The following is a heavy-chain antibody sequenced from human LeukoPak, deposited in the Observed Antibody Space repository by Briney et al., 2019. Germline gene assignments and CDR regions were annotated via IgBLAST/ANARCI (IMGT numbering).Heavy chain of an antibody. CDR3: AKDVFTMILHDAFDI. CDR1: GFTFRSYG. CDR2: ISYDGSNT. Sequence: PGGSLRLSCAASGFTFRSYGMHWVRQAPGKGLEWVAVISYDGSNTYYTDSVKGRFTISRDNSKNTLYLQMNSLRAEDTAVYYCAKDVFTMILHDAFDIWGQGTMVTVSS. D-gene: IGHD3-22*01. J-gene: IGHJ3*02. V-gene: IGHV3-30*18.